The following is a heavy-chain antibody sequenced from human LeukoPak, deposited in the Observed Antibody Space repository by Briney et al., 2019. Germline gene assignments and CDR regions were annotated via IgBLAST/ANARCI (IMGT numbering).Heavy chain of an antibody. CDR3: AREGERWLQWLYAFDI. J-gene: IGHJ3*02. CDR1: GFTFRSYA. D-gene: IGHD5-24*01. Sequence: PGGSLRLSCAASGFTFRSYAMSWVRQAPGKGLEWVAFIRYDGSNKYYADSVKGRFTISRDNSKNTLYLQMNSLRAEDTAVYYCAREGERWLQWLYAFDIWGQGTMVTVSS. V-gene: IGHV3-30*02. CDR2: IRYDGSNK.